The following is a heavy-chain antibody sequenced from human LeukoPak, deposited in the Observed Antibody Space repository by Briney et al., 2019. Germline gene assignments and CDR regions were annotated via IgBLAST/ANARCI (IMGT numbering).Heavy chain of an antibody. J-gene: IGHJ4*02. Sequence: SVKVSCKASGGTFSSYAISWVRQAPGQGLEWMGRIIPILGIANYAQKFQGRVTITADKSTSTAYMELSSLRSEDTAVYYRARDGTGTPYDYWGQGTLVTVSS. CDR1: GGTFSSYA. CDR3: ARDGTGTPYDY. D-gene: IGHD1-7*01. CDR2: IIPILGIA. V-gene: IGHV1-69*04.